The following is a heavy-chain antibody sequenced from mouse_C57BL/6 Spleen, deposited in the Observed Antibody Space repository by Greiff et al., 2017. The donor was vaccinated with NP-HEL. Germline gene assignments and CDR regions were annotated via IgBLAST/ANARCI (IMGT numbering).Heavy chain of an antibody. CDR2: INPYNGDT. V-gene: IGHV1-20*01. D-gene: IGHD1-1*01. Sequence: VQLKESGPELVKPGDSVKISCKASGYSFTGYFMNWVMQSHGKSLEWIGRINPYNGDTFYNQKFKGKATLTVDKSSSTAHMELRSLTSEDSAVYYCARDYGSSYEAFAYWGQGTLVTVSA. J-gene: IGHJ3*01. CDR3: ARDYGSSYEAFAY. CDR1: GYSFTGYF.